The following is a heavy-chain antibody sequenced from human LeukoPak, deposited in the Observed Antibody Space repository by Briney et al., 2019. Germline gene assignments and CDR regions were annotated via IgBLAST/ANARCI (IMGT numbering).Heavy chain of an antibody. CDR1: GGTFSSYA. D-gene: IGHD6-13*01. V-gene: IGHV1-69*05. J-gene: IGHJ4*02. CDR2: IIPIFGTA. CDR3: ARDTHSGSSWYPFDY. Sequence: SVKVSCKASGGTFSSYAISWVRQAPGQGLEWMGRIIPIFGTANYAQKFQGRVTITTDESTSTAYMELSSLRSEDTAVYYCARDTHSGSSWYPFDYWGQGTLVTVSS.